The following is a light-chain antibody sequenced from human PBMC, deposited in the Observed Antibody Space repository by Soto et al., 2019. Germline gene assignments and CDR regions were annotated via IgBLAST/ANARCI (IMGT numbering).Light chain of an antibody. CDR1: QTISSW. CDR2: KAS. CDR3: QQYNSYSEA. Sequence: IQMTQSPSPLSGSVGDRVTIPCRASQTISSWLAWYQQKPGKAPKLLIYKASTLKSGVPSRFSGSGSGTEFTLTISGLQPDDFATYYCQQYNSYSEAFGQGTKVDI. J-gene: IGKJ1*01. V-gene: IGKV1-5*03.